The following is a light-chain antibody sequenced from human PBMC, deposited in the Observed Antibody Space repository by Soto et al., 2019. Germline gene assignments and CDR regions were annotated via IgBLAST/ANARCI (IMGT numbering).Light chain of an antibody. CDR1: SSDVGSYNL. V-gene: IGLV2-23*01. CDR3: CSYAGSSPYVV. CDR2: EGS. Sequence: QSALTQPASVSGSPGQSITISCTGTSSDVGSYNLVSWYQQHPGKAPKLMIYEGSKRPSGVSNRFSGSKSGHTASLTISGLQAVVEADYYCCSYAGSSPYVVFGGGTNVTVL. J-gene: IGLJ2*01.